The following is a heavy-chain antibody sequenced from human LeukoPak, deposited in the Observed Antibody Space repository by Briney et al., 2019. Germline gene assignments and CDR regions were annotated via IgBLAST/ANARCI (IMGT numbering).Heavy chain of an antibody. V-gene: IGHV4-39*07. D-gene: IGHD1-26*01. CDR1: GGSISSSSYY. Sequence: SETLSLTCTVSGGSISSSSYYWGWIRQPPGKGLEWIGSIYYSGSTYYNPSLKSRVTISVDTSKNQFSLRLNSVTAADTAVVHCARDIGSRIWGTGTTVIVSS. CDR3: ARDIGSRI. J-gene: IGHJ6*04. CDR2: IYYSGST.